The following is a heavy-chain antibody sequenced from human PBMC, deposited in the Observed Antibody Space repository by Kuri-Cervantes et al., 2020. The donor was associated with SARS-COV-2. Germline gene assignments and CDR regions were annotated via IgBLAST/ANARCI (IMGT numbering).Heavy chain of an antibody. V-gene: IGHV1-46*01. CDR2: INPSGGST. CDR3: ARMAWRRYDFWSGYYRYYFDY. D-gene: IGHD3-3*01. J-gene: IGHJ4*02. Sequence: ASVKVSCKASGYTFTSYYMHWVRQAPGQGLEWMGVINPSGGSTSYAQKFQGRVTITADESTSTAYMELSSLRSEDTAVYYLARMAWRRYDFWSGYYRYYFDYWGQGTLVTVSS. CDR1: GYTFTSYY.